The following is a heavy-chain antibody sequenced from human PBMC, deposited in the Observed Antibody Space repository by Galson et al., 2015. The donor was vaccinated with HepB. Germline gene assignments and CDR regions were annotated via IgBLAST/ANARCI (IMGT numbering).Heavy chain of an antibody. CDR1: GYTFTSYG. J-gene: IGHJ6*02. CDR2: TSAYNGNT. Sequence: SVKVSCKASGYTFTSYGISWVRQAPGQGLEWMGRTSAYNGNTNYAQKLQGRVTMTTDTSTSTAYMELRSLRSDDTAVYYCARGSALPNYYYGMDVWGQGTTVTVSS. CDR3: ARGSALPNYYYGMDV. V-gene: IGHV1-18*04.